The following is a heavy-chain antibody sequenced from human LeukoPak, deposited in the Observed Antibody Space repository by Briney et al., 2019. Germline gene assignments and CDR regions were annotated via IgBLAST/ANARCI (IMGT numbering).Heavy chain of an antibody. D-gene: IGHD6-13*01. Sequence: SETLSLTCTVSGGSISSYYWSWIRQPPGKGLEWIGYIYYSGSTNYNPSLKSRVTISVDTSKNQFSLKLSSVTAADTAVYYCAREDVGYSSSWPRGMDVWGQGTTVTVSS. CDR2: IYYSGST. V-gene: IGHV4-59*01. J-gene: IGHJ6*02. CDR1: GGSISSYY. CDR3: AREDVGYSSSWPRGMDV.